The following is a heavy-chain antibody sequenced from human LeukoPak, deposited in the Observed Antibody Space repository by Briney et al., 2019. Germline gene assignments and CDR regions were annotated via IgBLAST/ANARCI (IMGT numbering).Heavy chain of an antibody. J-gene: IGHJ4*02. Sequence: GGSLRLSCAASGLTFSTYTMSWVRQAPGKGLEWVSAISGSGGSTYYADSVKGRFTISRDNSKNTLYLQMNSLKNEDTAVYYCVTEVSGSFPTWGQGTLVTVSS. CDR1: GLTFSTYT. D-gene: IGHD1-26*01. CDR3: VTEVSGSFPT. CDR2: ISGSGGST. V-gene: IGHV3-23*01.